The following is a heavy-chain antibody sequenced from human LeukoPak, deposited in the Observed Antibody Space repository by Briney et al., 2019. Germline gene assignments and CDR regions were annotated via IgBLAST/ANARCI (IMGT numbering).Heavy chain of an antibody. Sequence: GGSLRLSCVASGFTSSSYGMSWVRQTPGKGLEWVSTISSGGPTTYYADSVKGRFTISRDNAKNSLYLQMDSLRAEDTAVYYCARDPYSGGYGAYYYYYMDVWGKGTTVTVSS. CDR3: ARDPYSGGYGAYYYYYMDV. CDR2: ISSGGPTT. V-gene: IGHV3-23*01. D-gene: IGHD1-26*01. J-gene: IGHJ6*03. CDR1: GFTSSSYG.